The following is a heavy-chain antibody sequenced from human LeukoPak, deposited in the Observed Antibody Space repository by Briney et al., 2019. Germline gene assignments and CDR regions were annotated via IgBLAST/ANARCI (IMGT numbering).Heavy chain of an antibody. V-gene: IGHV3-66*01. J-gene: IGHJ6*02. CDR2: IYSGGST. D-gene: IGHD6-19*01. Sequence: GGSLRLSCAASGFTVSSNYMSWVRQAPGKGLEWGSVIYSGGSTFYTDSVKGRFTISRDNSKNTMYLQTNSLRAEDTAVYYCAREGIAVPGTDYYSGMDVWGQGTTVTVSS. CDR3: AREGIAVPGTDYYSGMDV. CDR1: GFTVSSNY.